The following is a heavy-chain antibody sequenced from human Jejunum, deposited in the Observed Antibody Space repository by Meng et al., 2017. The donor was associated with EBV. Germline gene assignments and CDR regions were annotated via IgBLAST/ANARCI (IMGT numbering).Heavy chain of an antibody. CDR3: ARDGPSSSSWPYFDY. D-gene: IGHD6-13*01. CDR2: IWYDGSNE. Sequence: VRLVEAGGGVVTRGGSRGLSLEASGLTVSSHGMHWVRQVPGKGLEWVAIIWYDGSNEYYADSVKGRFTISRDNSKNTVYLQMNSLRVEDTAVYYCARDGPSSSSWPYFDYWGQGTLVTVSS. V-gene: IGHV3-33*01. J-gene: IGHJ4*02. CDR1: GLTVSSHG.